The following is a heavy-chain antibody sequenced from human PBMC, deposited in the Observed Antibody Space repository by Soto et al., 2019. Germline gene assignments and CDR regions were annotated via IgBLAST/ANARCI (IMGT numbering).Heavy chain of an antibody. J-gene: IGHJ4*02. V-gene: IGHV4-4*02. CDR1: GGSIRSNNW. CDR2: IFHSGST. CDR3: ARVFSGSYSDY. D-gene: IGHD1-26*01. Sequence: QVQLQESGPGLVKPSGTLSLTCAVSGGSIRSNNWWSWVRQPPGKGLEWIGEIFHSGSTNYNPSLKTRVTISGDKSKNPFSLKLSSGTAADTAVDYCARVFSGSYSDYWGQGTLVTVSS.